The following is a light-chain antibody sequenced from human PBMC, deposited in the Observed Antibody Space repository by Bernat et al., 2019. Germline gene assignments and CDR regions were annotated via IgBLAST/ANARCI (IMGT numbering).Light chain of an antibody. V-gene: IGLV2-8*01. CDR1: SSDAGRYNF. Sequence: QSALTQPPSASGSPGQSVTISCTGTSSDAGRYNFVSWYQQLPGKAPKLMSYDITKRPSGVPDRVSGSKSGHTASLTVSELQAEDEADYFCSSYAGGNNFEFGGGTKLTVL. J-gene: IGLJ2*01. CDR2: DIT. CDR3: SSYAGGNNFE.